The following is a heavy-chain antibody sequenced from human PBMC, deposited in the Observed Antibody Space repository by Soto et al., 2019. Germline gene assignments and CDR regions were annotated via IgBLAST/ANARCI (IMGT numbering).Heavy chain of an antibody. CDR2: MNPNSGNT. Sequence: ASVKVSCKASGYTFTRYDINWVRQATGQELEWMGWMNPNSGNTGYAQKFQGRVTMTRNTSISTAYMELSSLRSEDTAVYYCARGGGLSGLATYYYYGMDVWGQGTTVTVSS. CDR1: GYTFTRYD. V-gene: IGHV1-8*01. J-gene: IGHJ6*02. D-gene: IGHD3-10*01. CDR3: ARGGGLSGLATYYYYGMDV.